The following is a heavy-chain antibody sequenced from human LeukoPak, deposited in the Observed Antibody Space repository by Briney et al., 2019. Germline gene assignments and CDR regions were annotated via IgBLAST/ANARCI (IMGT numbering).Heavy chain of an antibody. CDR3: ARKSTAMAGSFDY. CDR1: GGSISSSSYY. CDR2: IYYSGST. J-gene: IGHJ4*02. V-gene: IGHV4-39*01. Sequence: SETLSLTCTVSGGSISSSSYYSGWIRQPPGKGLEWIGSIYYSGSTYYNPSLKSRVTISVDTSKNQFSLKLSSVTAADTAVYYCARKSTAMAGSFDYWGQGTLVTVSS. D-gene: IGHD5-18*01.